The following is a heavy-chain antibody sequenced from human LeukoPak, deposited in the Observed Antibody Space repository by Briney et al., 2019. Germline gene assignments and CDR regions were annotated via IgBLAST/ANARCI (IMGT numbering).Heavy chain of an antibody. Sequence: GGSLRLSCAASGFTVSSNYMSWVRQAPGKGLEWVAVISNDERNKYYTDSVKGRFTISRDNSKNTVYLQMNSLRPEDTAMYYCARPSPPGDGYNPCDYWGPGALVIVSS. J-gene: IGHJ4*02. V-gene: IGHV3-30*03. CDR2: ISNDERNK. CDR3: ARPSPPGDGYNPCDY. CDR1: GFTVSSNY. D-gene: IGHD5-24*01.